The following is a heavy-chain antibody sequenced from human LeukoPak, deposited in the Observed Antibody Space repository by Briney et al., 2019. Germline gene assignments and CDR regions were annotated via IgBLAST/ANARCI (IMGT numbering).Heavy chain of an antibody. CDR2: INPRGGST. V-gene: IGHV1-46*01. CDR3: AREGPYSDSSRSRFDY. J-gene: IGHJ4*02. CDR1: GYTFTNYY. Sequence: ASVKVSCKASGYTFTNYYIHWVRQAPGQGLEWTGIINPRGGSTSYAQKFQGRVTMTRDTSTSTVYMELSSLRSEDTAVYYCAREGPYSDSSRSRFDYWGQGTLVTASS. D-gene: IGHD6-6*01.